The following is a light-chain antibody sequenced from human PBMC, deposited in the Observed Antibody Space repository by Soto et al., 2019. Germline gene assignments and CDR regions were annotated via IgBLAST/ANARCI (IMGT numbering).Light chain of an antibody. CDR1: QSVTKS. V-gene: IGKV3-20*01. J-gene: IGKJ1*01. CDR3: QQYGGSPRT. CDR2: GAS. Sequence: EIVLTQSPGTLSLSPGERATLSCRARQSVTKSLAWYQQKPGQAPRLLIYGASRRATGIPDRFSGSGSGTDFTLTISRLEPEDFAVYYCQQYGGSPRTFGQGTKVE.